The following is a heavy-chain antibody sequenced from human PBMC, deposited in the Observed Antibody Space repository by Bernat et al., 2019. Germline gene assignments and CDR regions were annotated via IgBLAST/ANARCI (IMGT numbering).Heavy chain of an antibody. CDR1: GFTFSNYD. D-gene: IGHD6-19*01. V-gene: IGHV3-33*01. CDR3: AREPYSSGWDDAFDI. J-gene: IGHJ3*02. Sequence: QVRLVESGGGVVQPGRSLRLSCAASGFTFSNYDIHWVRQAPGKGLEWVAVTRYDGSNKYYADSVKGRFTISRDNSKSTLYLQMNSLRAEDTAVYYCAREPYSSGWDDAFDIWGQGTMVTVSS. CDR2: TRYDGSNK.